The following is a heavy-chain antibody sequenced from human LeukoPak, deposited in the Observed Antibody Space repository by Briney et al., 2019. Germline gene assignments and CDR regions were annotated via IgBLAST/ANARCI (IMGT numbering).Heavy chain of an antibody. V-gene: IGHV3-64*01. CDR2: ISSNGGST. CDR3: ARDHSR. D-gene: IGHD6-13*01. Sequence: GGSLRLSCAASGFTFSSYAMHWVRQAPGKGLEYVSAISSNGGSTYYANSVKGRFTISRDNSKYTLYLQMGSLRAEDMAVYYCARDHSRWGQGTLVTVSS. J-gene: IGHJ4*02. CDR1: GFTFSSYA.